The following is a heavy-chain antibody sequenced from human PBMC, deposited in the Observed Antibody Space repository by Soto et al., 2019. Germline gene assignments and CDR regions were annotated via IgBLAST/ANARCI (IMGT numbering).Heavy chain of an antibody. CDR3: ATGRTGDSSGYIFEY. J-gene: IGHJ4*02. V-gene: IGHV4-34*01. D-gene: IGHD3-22*01. CDR1: GGSFSGYY. CDR2: INHSVST. Sequence: PSETLSLTCAVYGGSFSGYYWSWIRQPPGKGLEWIGEINHSVSTNYNPSLKSRVTVSVDTSKNQFSLKLSSVTAADTAVYYCATGRTGDSSGYIFEYSGQGTLVTVSS.